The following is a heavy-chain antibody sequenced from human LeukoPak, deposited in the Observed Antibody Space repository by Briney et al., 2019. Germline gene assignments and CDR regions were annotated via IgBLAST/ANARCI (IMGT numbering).Heavy chain of an antibody. CDR1: GYSFTRYW. D-gene: IGHD2-2*01. J-gene: IGHJ4*02. CDR3: AISEYCSSSSCSFDF. V-gene: IGHV5-51*01. CDR2: IYPGDSDT. Sequence: GESLKISCKGSGYSFTRYWIGWVRQMPGKGLEWMGIIYPGDSDTRYSPSFQGQVTTSADKSISTAYLQWSSLKASDTAIYYCAISEYCSSSSCSFDFWGQGALVTVSS.